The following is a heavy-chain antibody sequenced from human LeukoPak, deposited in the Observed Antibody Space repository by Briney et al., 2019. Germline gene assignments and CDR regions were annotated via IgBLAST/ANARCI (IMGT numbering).Heavy chain of an antibody. D-gene: IGHD5-12*01. Sequence: GGSRRLSCAASGLIFGSYGMHWVRQAPGKGLEWVAFIRFDGTNKYYAESVKCRFTISRDNSKNTLYLQMNSLRPEDTAVYYCAKDWAVLGTMVPNWGQGTVVTVSS. J-gene: IGHJ4*02. CDR1: GLIFGSYG. CDR3: AKDWAVLGTMVPN. V-gene: IGHV3-30*02. CDR2: IRFDGTNK.